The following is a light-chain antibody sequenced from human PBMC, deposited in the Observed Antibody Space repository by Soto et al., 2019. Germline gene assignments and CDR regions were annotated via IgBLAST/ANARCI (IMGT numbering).Light chain of an antibody. CDR1: QSVSSNH. Sequence: EIVLTQSPGTLSLSPGERATLSCRASQSVSSNHLAWYQQKPGQAPRLLIYGASTRASGLPDRFSGSGSGTYSTLTISRLEPEDLSLYYCQRYCSSPLTFGGGTKVQIK. J-gene: IGKJ4*01. CDR2: GAS. V-gene: IGKV3-20*01. CDR3: QRYCSSPLT.